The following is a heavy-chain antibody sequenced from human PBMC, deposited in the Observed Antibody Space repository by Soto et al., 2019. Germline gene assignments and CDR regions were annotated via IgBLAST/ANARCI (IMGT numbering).Heavy chain of an antibody. CDR1: VFTFSSYS. D-gene: IGHD1-26*01. J-gene: IGHJ4*02. V-gene: IGHV3-48*02. CDR2: ISSGSKAI. CDR3: AREDILGARSFDY. Sequence: GALRLSGVASVFTFSSYSVNWVREAPGKGLEWVSYISSGSKAIYYADSVKGRFTVSRDNAKNSQFLQMSSLRDEDTAVYYCAREDILGARSFDYWGQGTLVTVS.